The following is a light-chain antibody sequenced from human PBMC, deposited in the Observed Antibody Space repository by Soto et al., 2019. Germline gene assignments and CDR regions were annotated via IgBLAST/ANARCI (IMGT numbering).Light chain of an antibody. Sequence: EVVLTQSPGTLSLSPGERATLSCRASQAITGTYLAWYQQKPGQAPRLLIHGASTRATGVPDRFSGGGTGTDFTLTISRLEPEDFAVYYCQQYGSSPMYTFGQGTKLEIK. CDR3: QQYGSSPMYT. J-gene: IGKJ2*01. CDR2: GAS. CDR1: QAITGTY. V-gene: IGKV3-20*01.